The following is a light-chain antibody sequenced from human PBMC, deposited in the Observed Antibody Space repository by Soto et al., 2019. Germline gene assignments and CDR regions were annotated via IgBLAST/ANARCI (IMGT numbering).Light chain of an antibody. CDR2: DAS. CDR3: QQYDNLPFT. J-gene: IGKJ3*01. CDR1: KDISNY. Sequence: DIQMTQSPSSLSASVGDRVTITCQASKDISNYLSWYQQKPGKAPKLLIYDASNLKTGVPSRFSGSGSGTDFTFTISSLQPEDIAAYYCQQYDNLPFTFVPGTKVDIK. V-gene: IGKV1-33*01.